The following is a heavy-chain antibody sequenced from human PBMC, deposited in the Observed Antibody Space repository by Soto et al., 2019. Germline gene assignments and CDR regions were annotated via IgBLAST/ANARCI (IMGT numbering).Heavy chain of an antibody. J-gene: IGHJ6*02. V-gene: IGHV5-51*01. CDR1: GYSFTSCW. D-gene: IGHD6-19*01. Sequence: HGESLKISCKGSGYSFTSCWIGWVRQMPGKGLEWMGIIYPGDSDTRYSPSFEGKVIISADKSISTAYLQWSSLKASDTAMYYCARGRPSIAVAGPYYYYGMDVWGQGTKVTVSS. CDR2: IYPGDSDT. CDR3: ARGRPSIAVAGPYYYYGMDV.